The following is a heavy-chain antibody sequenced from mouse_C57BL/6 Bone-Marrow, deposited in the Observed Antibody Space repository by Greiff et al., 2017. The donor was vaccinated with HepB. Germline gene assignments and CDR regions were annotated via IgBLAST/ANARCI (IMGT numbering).Heavy chain of an antibody. D-gene: IGHD3-2*02. CDR3: TREQLRLPFAY. CDR1: GYTFTSYW. J-gene: IGHJ3*01. CDR2: IYPGNSDT. V-gene: IGHV1-5*01. Sequence: VQLQQSGTVLARPGASVKMSCKTSGYTFTSYWMHWVKQRPGQGLEWIGAIYPGNSDTSYNQKFKGKAKLTAVTSASTAYMELSSLTNEDSAVYYCTREQLRLPFAYWGQGTLVTVSA.